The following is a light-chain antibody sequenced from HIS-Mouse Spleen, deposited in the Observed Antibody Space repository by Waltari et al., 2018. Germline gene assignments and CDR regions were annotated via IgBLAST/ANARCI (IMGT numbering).Light chain of an antibody. V-gene: IGLV3-10*01. CDR2: EDS. CDR3: YSTDSSGNHRV. CDR1: ALPKKY. Sequence: SYELTQPPSVSVSPGQTARITCSGDALPKKYAYWYQQKSGQAPVLVIYEDSQRPSGIPERFSGSSSGTMATLTISGAQVEDEADYYCYSTDSSGNHRVFGGGIKLTAL. J-gene: IGLJ2*01.